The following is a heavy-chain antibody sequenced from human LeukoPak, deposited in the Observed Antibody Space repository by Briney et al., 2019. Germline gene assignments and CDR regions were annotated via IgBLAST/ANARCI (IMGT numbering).Heavy chain of an antibody. Sequence: PGGSLRLSCVASGFTFSKYGMHWVRQAPGKGLEWLAIIWYDGHNKYYADSVKGRFTISRDNSKNTLYLQMNSLRAEDTAVYYCAKGLTRITMVRGVINDWFDPWGQGTLVTVSS. CDR1: GFTFSKYG. CDR2: IWYDGHNK. D-gene: IGHD3-10*01. J-gene: IGHJ5*02. V-gene: IGHV3-30*02. CDR3: AKGLTRITMVRGVINDWFDP.